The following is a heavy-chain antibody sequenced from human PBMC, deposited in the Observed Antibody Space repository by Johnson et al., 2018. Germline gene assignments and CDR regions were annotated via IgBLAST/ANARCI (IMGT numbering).Heavy chain of an antibody. Sequence: VQLQESGGGLVQPGRSXRLSCAASGFNLDDYAMHWVRQAPGKGLEWVSTLGYNDGRKVYADAVKGRFTISRDNAKNSLYLQMTSLRAEDTALYYCAKDKGGRYFYGMDVWGQGTTVTVSS. CDR2: LGYNDGRK. V-gene: IGHV3-9*01. CDR3: AKDKGGRYFYGMDV. J-gene: IGHJ6*02. D-gene: IGHD3-16*01. CDR1: GFNLDDYA.